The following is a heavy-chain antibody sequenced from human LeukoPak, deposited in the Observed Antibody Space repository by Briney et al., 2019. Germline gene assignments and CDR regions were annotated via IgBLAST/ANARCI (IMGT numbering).Heavy chain of an antibody. J-gene: IGHJ6*03. Sequence: GGSLRLSCAASGFSVSSNYMSWVRQAPGKGLECVSVIYSGGSTRYGDSVKGRFTISRDNSKNTLYLQMNSLGVEDTAVYYCARGYSSSWGYMDVWGKGTTVTVSS. V-gene: IGHV3-53*01. CDR1: GFSVSSNY. D-gene: IGHD6-13*01. CDR2: IYSGGST. CDR3: ARGYSSSWGYMDV.